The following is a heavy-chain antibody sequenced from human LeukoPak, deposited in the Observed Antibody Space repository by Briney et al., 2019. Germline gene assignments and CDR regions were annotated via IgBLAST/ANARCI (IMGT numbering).Heavy chain of an antibody. V-gene: IGHV3-7*01. CDR2: IKQDGSEK. D-gene: IGHD3-10*01. CDR3: ARDLFGSGSWSDY. Sequence: GGSLRLSCAASGFTFSSYWMSWVRQAPGKGLEGVANIKQDGSEKYYVDSVKGRFTISRDNAKNSLYLQMNSLRAEDTAVYYCARDLFGSGSWSDYWGQGTLVTVSS. J-gene: IGHJ4*02. CDR1: GFTFSSYW.